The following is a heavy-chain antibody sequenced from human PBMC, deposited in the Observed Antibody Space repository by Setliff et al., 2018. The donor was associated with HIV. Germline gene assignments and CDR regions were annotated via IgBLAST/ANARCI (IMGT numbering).Heavy chain of an antibody. CDR2: IYYGGST. CDR3: ASTYYYDSLHFQD. V-gene: IGHV4-59*01. J-gene: IGHJ1*01. Sequence: SETLSLTCTVSNVSFNSYYWSWIRQPPGKGLEWIGYIYYGGSTNYNPSLKSRVTISVDTSKNQFSLKLSSVTAADTAVYYCASTYYYDSLHFQDWGQGTLVTVSS. CDR1: NVSFNSYY. D-gene: IGHD3-22*01.